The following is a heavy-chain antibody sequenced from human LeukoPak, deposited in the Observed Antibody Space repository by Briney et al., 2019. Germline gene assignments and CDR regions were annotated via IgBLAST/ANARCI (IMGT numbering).Heavy chain of an antibody. V-gene: IGHV1-18*01. D-gene: IGHD4-17*01. CDR3: ARDERAYGDYGYNWFDP. Sequence: ASVKVSCKASGYTFTSYGISWVRQAPGQGLEWMGWISAYNGNTNYAQKLQGRVTMTTDTPTSTAYMELRSLRSDDTAVYYCARDERAYGDYGYNWFDPWGQGTLVTVSS. CDR2: ISAYNGNT. J-gene: IGHJ5*02. CDR1: GYTFTSYG.